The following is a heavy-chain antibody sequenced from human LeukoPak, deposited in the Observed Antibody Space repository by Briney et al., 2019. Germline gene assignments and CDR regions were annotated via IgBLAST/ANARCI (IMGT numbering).Heavy chain of an antibody. V-gene: IGHV3-21*06. CDR2: ISGNSNNM. CDR1: GFSSSDYY. J-gene: IGHJ5*02. CDR3: AAKWGSDCP. Sequence: GGSLRLSCAASGFSSSDYYMHRVPQAAGTRLEWGTSISGNSNNMYYAGTVKGRFVISRDNAKNSVFLQMHSLRADDTGIYHCAAKWGSDCPWGQGALVTVSS. D-gene: IGHD6-19*01.